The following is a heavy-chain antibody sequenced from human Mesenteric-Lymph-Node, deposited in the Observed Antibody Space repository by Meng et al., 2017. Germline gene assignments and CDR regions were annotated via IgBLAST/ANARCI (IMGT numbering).Heavy chain of an antibody. D-gene: IGHD3-22*01. J-gene: IGHJ4*02. Sequence: SETLSLTCAVYGGSFSGYYWSWIRQPPGKGLEWIGSIYYSGITYYNPSLKSRITISVDTSKNQFSLKLSSVTAADTAVYYCARENYDSSGYSSYFDYWGQGTLVTVSS. CDR1: GGSFSGYY. V-gene: IGHV4-34*01. CDR3: ARENYDSSGYSSYFDY. CDR2: IYYSGIT.